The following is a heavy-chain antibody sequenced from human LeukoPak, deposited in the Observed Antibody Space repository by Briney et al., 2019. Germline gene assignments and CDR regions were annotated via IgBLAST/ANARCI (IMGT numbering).Heavy chain of an antibody. D-gene: IGHD2-15*01. CDR2: INWNGGST. CDR3: AKESSPNCSGGSCYFRGAFDI. J-gene: IGHJ3*02. Sequence: PGGSLRLSCAASGFTFDDYGMSWVRQAPGKGLEWVSGINWNGGSTGYADSVKGRFTISRDNAKNSLYLQMNSLRAEDMALYYCAKESSPNCSGGSCYFRGAFDIWGQGTMVTVSS. V-gene: IGHV3-20*04. CDR1: GFTFDDYG.